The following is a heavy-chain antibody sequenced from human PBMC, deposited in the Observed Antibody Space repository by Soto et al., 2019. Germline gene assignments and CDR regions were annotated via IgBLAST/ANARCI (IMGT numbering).Heavy chain of an antibody. Sequence: SPTLSLTCVISGDSVSINSAAWNWIRQSPSRGLEWLGRTYYRSKWNNDYAVSVKSRITINPDKSKNQFSLQLSSVTPEDTAVYFCASSREGGRLFDYWGQGTLVTVSS. CDR1: GDSVSINSAA. CDR2: TYYRSKWNN. V-gene: IGHV6-1*01. D-gene: IGHD6-13*01. J-gene: IGHJ4*02. CDR3: ASSREGGRLFDY.